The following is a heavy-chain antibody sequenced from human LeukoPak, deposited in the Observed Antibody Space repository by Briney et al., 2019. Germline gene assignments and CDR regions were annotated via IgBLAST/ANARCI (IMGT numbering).Heavy chain of an antibody. J-gene: IGHJ4*02. Sequence: LPGGSLRLSCAATGFTVSSNYMSWVRQAPGKGLEWVSVIYSGGSTYYADSVKGRFTISRDNSKNTLYLQMNGLRAEDTAVYYCASNGRWLQSPPDYWGQGTLVTVSS. CDR1: GFTVSSNY. CDR3: ASNGRWLQSPPDY. D-gene: IGHD5-12*01. V-gene: IGHV3-66*01. CDR2: IYSGGST.